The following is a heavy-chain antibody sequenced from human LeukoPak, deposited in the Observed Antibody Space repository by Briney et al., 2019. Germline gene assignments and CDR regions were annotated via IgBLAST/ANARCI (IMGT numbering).Heavy chain of an antibody. J-gene: IGHJ3*02. CDR2: IYHSGST. CDR3: ARARGYGDYGDAFEI. D-gene: IGHD4-17*01. CDR1: GASIGSCNC. Sequence: PSETLSLTCAVSGASIGSCNCWSRLRQPPGKGLEWIGEIYHSGSTNYKPSLKSRVTISVDKSKNQFSLQLSSVTAADTAVYYCARARGYGDYGDAFEIWGQGKTVTVSS. V-gene: IGHV4-4*02.